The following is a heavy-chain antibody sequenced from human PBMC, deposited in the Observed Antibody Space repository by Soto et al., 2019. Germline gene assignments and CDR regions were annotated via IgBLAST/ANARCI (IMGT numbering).Heavy chain of an antibody. CDR1: GFTFSSYS. D-gene: IGHD3-22*01. CDR2: ISSSSSYI. J-gene: IGHJ3*01. Sequence: GGSLRLSCAASGFTFSSYSMNWVRQAPGKGLEWVSSISSSSSYIYYADSVKGRFTISRDNAKNALFLEMSGLRVEDTATYYCAGSGPIPAYDSSGYRKYGFSVWGQGTKVTVSS. V-gene: IGHV3-21*04. CDR3: AGSGPIPAYDSSGYRKYGFSV.